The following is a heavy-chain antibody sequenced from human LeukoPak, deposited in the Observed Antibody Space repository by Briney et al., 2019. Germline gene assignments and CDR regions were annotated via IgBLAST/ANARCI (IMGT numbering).Heavy chain of an antibody. J-gene: IGHJ4*02. CDR2: IYYSGST. V-gene: IGHV4-59*08. D-gene: IGHD3-10*02. CDR1: GGSISSYY. Sequence: SETLSLTCTVSGGSISSYYWSWIRQPPGKGLEWIGYIYYSGSTNYNPSLKSRVTISVDTSKNQFSLKVSSVTAADTAVYYCARGLFGDPGFFDYWGQGTLVTVSS. CDR3: ARGLFGDPGFFDY.